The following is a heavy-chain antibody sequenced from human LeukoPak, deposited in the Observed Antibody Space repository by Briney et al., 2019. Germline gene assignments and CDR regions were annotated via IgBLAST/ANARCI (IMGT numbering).Heavy chain of an antibody. CDR2: ISAYNGNT. CDR3: AREYAMVPHEVGGDY. V-gene: IGHV1-18*01. J-gene: IGHJ4*02. Sequence: AASVKVSCKASGYTFTSYGISWVRQAPGQGLEWMGWISAYNGNTNYAQKLQGRVTMTTDTSTSTAYMELRSLRSDDTAVYYCAREYAMVPHEVGGDYWGQGTLVTVSS. CDR1: GYTFTSYG. D-gene: IGHD3-10*01.